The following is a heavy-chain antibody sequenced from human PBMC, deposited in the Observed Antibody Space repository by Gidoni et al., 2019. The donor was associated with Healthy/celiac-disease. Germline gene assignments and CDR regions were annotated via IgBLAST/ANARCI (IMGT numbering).Heavy chain of an antibody. Sequence: QVQLVESGGGVVQPGRSLRLSCAASGFTFSSYGMHWVRQAPGKGLEWVAVISYDGSNKYYADSVKGRFTISRDNSKNTLYLQMNSLRAEDTAVYYWAKDDGPRVVVPAAIFLPGGYFDYWGQGTLVTVSS. V-gene: IGHV3-30*18. D-gene: IGHD2-2*02. J-gene: IGHJ4*02. CDR3: AKDDGPRVVVPAAIFLPGGYFDY. CDR2: ISYDGSNK. CDR1: GFTFSSYG.